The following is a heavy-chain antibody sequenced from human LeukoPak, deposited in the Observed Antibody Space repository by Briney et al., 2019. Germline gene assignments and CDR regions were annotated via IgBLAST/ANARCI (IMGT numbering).Heavy chain of an antibody. V-gene: IGHV3-21*01. Sequence: GGSLRLSCEASGFTFSSYSMNWVRQAPGKGLEWVSSISSSSSYIYYADSVKGRFTISRDNAKNSLYLQMNSLRAEDTAVYYCARARPDAYYYYYGMDVWGQGTTVTVSS. CDR2: ISSSSSYI. D-gene: IGHD6-6*01. CDR1: GFTFSSYS. J-gene: IGHJ6*02. CDR3: ARARPDAYYYYYGMDV.